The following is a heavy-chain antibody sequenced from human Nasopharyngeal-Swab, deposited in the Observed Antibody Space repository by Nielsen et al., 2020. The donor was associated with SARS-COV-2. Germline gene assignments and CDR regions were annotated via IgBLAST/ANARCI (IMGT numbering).Heavy chain of an antibody. D-gene: IGHD3-3*01. CDR2: IYTSGST. Sequence: SETLSLTCTVSGGSISSGSHYWSWIRQPAGKGLEWIGRIYTSGSTNYNHSLKSRVTISVDTSKTQFSLKLSSVTAADTAVYYCAREGRITIFGVVITSNGMDVWGQGTTVTVSS. V-gene: IGHV4-61*02. J-gene: IGHJ6*02. CDR3: AREGRITIFGVVITSNGMDV. CDR1: GGSISSGSHY.